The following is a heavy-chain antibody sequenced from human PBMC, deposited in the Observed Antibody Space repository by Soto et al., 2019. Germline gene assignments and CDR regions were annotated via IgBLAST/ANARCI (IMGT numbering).Heavy chain of an antibody. CDR2: ISHSGSGT. D-gene: IGHD2-15*01. V-gene: IGHV4-34*01. Sequence: QVQLQQWGAGLLKPSETLTLTCTVYGGSFSGNYWSWIRQPPGMGLEWIGEISHSGSGTNYNPSLKNRVTISVDTSKNQISLKLSSVTAADTAMYYCARGHLPGGNTFYYDYWGQGTLVSVSS. CDR1: GGSFSGNY. J-gene: IGHJ4*02. CDR3: ARGHLPGGNTFYYDY.